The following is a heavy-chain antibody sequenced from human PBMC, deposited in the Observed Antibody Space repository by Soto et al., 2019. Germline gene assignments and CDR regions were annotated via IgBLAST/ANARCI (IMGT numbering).Heavy chain of an antibody. Sequence: ASVKVSCKASGDTFTSYGRSWVRQAPGQGLEWMGWISAYNGNTNYAQKLQGRVTMTTDTSTSTAYMELRSLRSDDTAVYYCARASSIAALGAFDIWGQGTMVTVSS. CDR1: GDTFTSYG. CDR2: ISAYNGNT. V-gene: IGHV1-18*01. D-gene: IGHD6-6*01. CDR3: ARASSIAALGAFDI. J-gene: IGHJ3*02.